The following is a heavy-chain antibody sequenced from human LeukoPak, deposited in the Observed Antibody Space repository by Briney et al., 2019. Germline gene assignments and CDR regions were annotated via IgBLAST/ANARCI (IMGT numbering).Heavy chain of an antibody. D-gene: IGHD3-3*01. V-gene: IGHV1-69*01. CDR1: GFTFSSYA. CDR2: IIPIFGTA. CDR3: AREPHYDFWSGSGRGRWFDP. J-gene: IGHJ5*02. Sequence: GGSLRLSCAASGFTFSSYAISWVRQAPGQGLEWMGGIIPIFGTANYAQKFQGRVTITADESTSTAYMELSSLRSEDTAVYYCAREPHYDFWSGSGRGRWFDPWGQGTLVTVSS.